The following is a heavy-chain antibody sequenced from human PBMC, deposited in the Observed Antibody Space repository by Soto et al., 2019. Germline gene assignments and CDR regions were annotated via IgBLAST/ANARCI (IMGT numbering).Heavy chain of an antibody. Sequence: GASVKVSCKASGGTFSSYAISWVRQAPGQGLEWMGGIIPIFGTANYAQKFQGRVTITADESTSTAYMELSSLRPEDTAVYYCARDLPHNYYGSGRIRLIGMDVWGQGTTVTVSS. V-gene: IGHV1-69*13. CDR2: IIPIFGTA. D-gene: IGHD3-10*01. CDR1: GGTFSSYA. J-gene: IGHJ6*02. CDR3: ARDLPHNYYGSGRIRLIGMDV.